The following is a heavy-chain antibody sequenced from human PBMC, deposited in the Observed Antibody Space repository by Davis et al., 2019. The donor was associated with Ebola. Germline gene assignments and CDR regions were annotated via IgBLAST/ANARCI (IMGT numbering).Heavy chain of an antibody. CDR3: ASGGFRELFPY. J-gene: IGHJ4*02. CDR2: IIPILGIA. CDR1: GYTFTSYG. V-gene: IGHV1-18*01. Sequence: ASVKVSCKASGYTFTSYGISWVRQAPGQGLEWMGRIIPILGIANYAQKFQGRITMTTDTSTSTAYMELTSLKSDDTAVYYCASGGFRELFPYWGQGTLVTVSS. D-gene: IGHD3-10*01.